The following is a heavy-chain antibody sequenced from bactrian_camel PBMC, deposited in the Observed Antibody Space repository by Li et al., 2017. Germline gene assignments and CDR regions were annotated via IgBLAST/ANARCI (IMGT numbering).Heavy chain of an antibody. Sequence: VQLVESGGGLVQPGGSLKLSCAASGFDFLSAAMSWERQAPGQGLEGVAAIAPATGTTFYSDSVKGRFTISHVIANNTLHLQMNSLKAEDTAVYYCAADLGWCGSRPLQREFRNWGQGTQVTVS. CDR1: GFDFLSAA. J-gene: IGHJ4*01. D-gene: IGHD2*01. V-gene: IGHV3S31*01. CDR2: IAPATGTT. CDR3: AADLGWCGSRPLQREFRN.